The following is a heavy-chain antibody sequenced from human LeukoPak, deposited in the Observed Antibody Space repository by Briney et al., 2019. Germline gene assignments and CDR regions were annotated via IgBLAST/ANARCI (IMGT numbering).Heavy chain of an antibody. CDR1: GFTFSSYS. J-gene: IGHJ6*03. D-gene: IGHD6-6*01. V-gene: IGHV3-21*01. CDR3: AGPSVAGYQGFQNMDV. CDR2: ITSGSSYI. Sequence: GGSLRLSCAASGFTFSSYSMNWVRQAPGKGLEWVASITSGSSYIYYADSVKGRFTISRDNAKNSLYLQMNSLRAEDTAVYYCAGPSVAGYQGFQNMDVWGKGTTVTVSS.